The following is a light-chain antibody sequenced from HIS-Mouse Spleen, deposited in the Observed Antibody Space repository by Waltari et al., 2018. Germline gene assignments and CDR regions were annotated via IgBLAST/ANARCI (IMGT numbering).Light chain of an antibody. J-gene: IGLJ2*01. Sequence: QSALTPPAPVSGSPGPSFTNSCPRTSSVVGGYNLFHWYQQHPGKAPKLMIYEGSKRPSGVSNRFSGSKSGNTASLTISGLQAEDEADYYCCSYAGSSTLVFGGGTKLTVL. CDR2: EGS. CDR1: SSVVGGYNL. CDR3: CSYAGSSTLV. V-gene: IGLV2-23*01.